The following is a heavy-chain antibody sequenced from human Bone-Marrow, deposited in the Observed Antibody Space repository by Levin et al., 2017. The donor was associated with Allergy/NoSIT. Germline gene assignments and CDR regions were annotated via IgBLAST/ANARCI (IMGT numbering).Heavy chain of an antibody. J-gene: IGHJ3*01. D-gene: IGHD1-1*01. Sequence: QSGGSLRLSCVASGFTFSNYWMYWVRQAPGKGLEWVANIKHDGTEHYCVDSVKGRFTISRDNARHSVFLQMNSLRADDTAVYYCVFTTLRGQGTMVTVSS. CDR1: GFTFSNYW. CDR3: VFTTL. CDR2: IKHDGTEH. V-gene: IGHV3-7*01.